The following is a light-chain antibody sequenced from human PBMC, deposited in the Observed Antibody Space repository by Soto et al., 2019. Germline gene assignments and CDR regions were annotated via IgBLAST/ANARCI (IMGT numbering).Light chain of an antibody. CDR3: VSYATSTTLYV. CDR2: EVT. V-gene: IGLV2-14*01. J-gene: IGLJ1*01. CDR1: SSDVGSFNY. Sequence: LTQPASVSGSPGQSITISCTATSSDVGSFNYVSWYQHHPGKAPKLMIYEVTSRPSGVSNRFSGSKSGNTASLTISGLQAEDEADYYCVSYATSTTLYVFGSGTKVTVL.